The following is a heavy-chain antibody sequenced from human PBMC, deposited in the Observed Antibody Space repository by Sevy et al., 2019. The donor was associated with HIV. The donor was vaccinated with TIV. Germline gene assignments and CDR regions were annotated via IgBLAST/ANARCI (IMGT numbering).Heavy chain of an antibody. CDR1: GFSFSSYE. CDR2: ISSSGSRI. Sequence: GGSLRLSCAASGFSFSSYEMNWVRQAPGKGLEWISFISSSGSRIYYADSVRGRFIISRDNAKNSLYLQMSSLRAEDTAVYYCARDLPPSATTVAHFDFWGQGTLVTVSS. CDR3: ARDLPPSATTVAHFDF. V-gene: IGHV3-48*03. J-gene: IGHJ4*02. D-gene: IGHD4-17*01.